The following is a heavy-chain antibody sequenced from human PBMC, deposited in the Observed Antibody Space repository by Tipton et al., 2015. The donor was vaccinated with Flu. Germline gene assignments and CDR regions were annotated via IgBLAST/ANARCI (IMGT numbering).Heavy chain of an antibody. Sequence: QVQLVQSGAEVKKPGASVKVSCKASGYTFTGYYMHWVRQAPGQGLEWMGRINPNSGGTNYAQKFQGRVTMTTDTSITTAYMELSSLRSDDTAVYYCAKTLAYCSGGTCPSNSYGVDVWGQGTTVTVSS. J-gene: IGHJ6*02. CDR1: GYTFTGYY. CDR2: INPNSGGT. V-gene: IGHV1-2*06. CDR3: AKTLAYCSGGTCPSNSYGVDV. D-gene: IGHD2-15*01.